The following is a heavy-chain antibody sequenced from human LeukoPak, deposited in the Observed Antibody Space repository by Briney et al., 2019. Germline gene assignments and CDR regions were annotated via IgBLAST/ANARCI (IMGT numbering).Heavy chain of an antibody. J-gene: IGHJ3*02. CDR3: ARYYYGSGSYRLEAFDI. CDR1: GFSFSNYA. D-gene: IGHD3-10*01. V-gene: IGHV3-23*01. Sequence: PGGSLRLSCAASGFSFSNYAMSWVRQAPGKGLEWVSGINSGGPTRYADSVKGQFTISRDNSQNTLYLQMNSLRAEDTAVYYCARYYYGSGSYRLEAFDIWGQGTMVTVSS. CDR2: INSGGPT.